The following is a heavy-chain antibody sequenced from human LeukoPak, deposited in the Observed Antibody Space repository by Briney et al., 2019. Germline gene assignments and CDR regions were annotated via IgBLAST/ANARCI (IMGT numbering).Heavy chain of an antibody. D-gene: IGHD6-13*01. CDR2: ISAAGGAT. J-gene: IGHJ4*02. CDR1: GFSFSSES. CDR3: ARGYSSSDDFDY. Sequence: GGSLRLSCAASGFSFSSESMSWVRQTPGKGLEWISSISAAGGATYYADSVKGRFTISRDNAKNSLYLQMNSLRAEDTAVYYCARGYSSSDDFDYWGQGTLVTVSS. V-gene: IGHV3-21*01.